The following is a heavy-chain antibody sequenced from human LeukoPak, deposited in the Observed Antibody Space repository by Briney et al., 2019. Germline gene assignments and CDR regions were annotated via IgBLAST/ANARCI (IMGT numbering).Heavy chain of an antibody. D-gene: IGHD2-2*01. V-gene: IGHV4-59*04. CDR2: IYYTGIT. CDR3: ARLDIVAVPASAFDV. CDR1: GGSISGYY. J-gene: IGHJ3*01. Sequence: SETLSLTCAVYGGSISGYYWSWIRQPPGKGLEWIGSIYYTGITYYNPSLKSRVTMSVDTSKNQFSLKLSSVTAADTAVYYCARLDIVAVPASAFDVWGQGTMVTVSS.